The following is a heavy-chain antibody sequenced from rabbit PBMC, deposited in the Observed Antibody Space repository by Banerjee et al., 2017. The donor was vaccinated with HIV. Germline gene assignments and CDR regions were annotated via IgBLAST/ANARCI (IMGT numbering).Heavy chain of an antibody. CDR1: GFSSSNSYW. J-gene: IGHJ3*01. CDR3: AREDAYIYAGYIGL. D-gene: IGHD7-1*01. Sequence: QEQLVESGGGLVQPGGSLTLTCTASGFSSSNSYWIWWVRQAPGKGPEWIACIDAGSSGGTAYASWAKGRFTISKTSSTTVTLQMTSLTAADTATYFCAREDAYIYAGYIGLWGQGTLVTVS. V-gene: IGHV1S45*01. CDR2: IDAGSSGGT.